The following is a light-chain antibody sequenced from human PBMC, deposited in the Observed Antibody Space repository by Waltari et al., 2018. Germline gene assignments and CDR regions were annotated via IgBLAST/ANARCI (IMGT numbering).Light chain of an antibody. CDR1: QGLLHSNGYNY. J-gene: IGKJ2*01. Sequence: DIVMTQSPLALPVNPGEPASISCRSSQGLLHSNGYNYLVWYLQKPGQSPQLLIYLGSNRASGVPDRFSGSGSGTDFTLQISRVEAEDVGVYYCMQALQTPYTFGQGTKLEI. V-gene: IGKV2-28*01. CDR3: MQALQTPYT. CDR2: LGS.